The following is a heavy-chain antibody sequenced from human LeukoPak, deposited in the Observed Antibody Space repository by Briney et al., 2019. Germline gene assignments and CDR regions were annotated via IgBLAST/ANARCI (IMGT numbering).Heavy chain of an antibody. J-gene: IGHJ4*02. CDR2: IRADSQI. V-gene: IGHV5-51*01. CDR3: ARRGGTPFYDY. CDR1: GYYFTDYW. Sequence: GESLKISCKTSGYYFTDYWIGWVRQKPGKGLEWMGIIRADSQITYSPSFQGQVTFSAXXXXXXXXXRWSSLKASDTAMYYCARRGGTPFYDYWGQGTLVTVSP. D-gene: IGHD1-14*01.